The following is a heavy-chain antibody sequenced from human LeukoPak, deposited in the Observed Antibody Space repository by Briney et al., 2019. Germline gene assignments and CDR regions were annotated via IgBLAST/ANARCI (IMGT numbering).Heavy chain of an antibody. V-gene: IGHV4-4*07. CDR1: GGSISSYY. CDR2: IYTSGST. D-gene: IGHD3-10*01. J-gene: IGHJ6*03. CDR3: ARDMVRGPMDYYYYMDV. Sequence: SETLSLTCTVSGGSISSYYWSWIRQPAGKGLEWIGRIYTSGSTNYNPSLKSRVTMSVDTSKNQFSLKLSSVTAADTAVYYCARDMVRGPMDYYYYMDVWGKGTTVTVSS.